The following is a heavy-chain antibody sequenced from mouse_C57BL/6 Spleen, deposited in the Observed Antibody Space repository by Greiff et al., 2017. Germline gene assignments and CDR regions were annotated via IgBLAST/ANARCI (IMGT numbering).Heavy chain of an antibody. V-gene: IGHV5-9-1*02. CDR2: ISSGGDYI. Sequence: EVQVVESGEGLVKPGGSLKLSCAASGFTFSSYAMSWVRQTPEKRLEWVAYISSGGDYIYYADTVKGRFTISRDNARNTLYLQMSSLKSEDTAMYYCTREGILLITTGYVGVWGTGTTVTVSS. CDR1: GFTFSSYA. J-gene: IGHJ1*03. D-gene: IGHD1-1*01. CDR3: TREGILLITTGYVGV.